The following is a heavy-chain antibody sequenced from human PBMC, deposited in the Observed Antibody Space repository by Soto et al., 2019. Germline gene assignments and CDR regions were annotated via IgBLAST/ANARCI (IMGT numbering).Heavy chain of an antibody. CDR2: IYYSGST. CDR1: GGSISSSSYY. CDR3: AILSWFATTVTTLRSFDY. D-gene: IGHD4-17*01. J-gene: IGHJ4*02. Sequence: PSETLSLTCTVSGGSISSSSYYWGWIRQPPGKGLEWIGSIYYSGSTYYNPSLKSRVTISVDTSKNQFSLKLSSVTAADTAVYYCAILSWFATTVTTLRSFDYWGQATLVTV. V-gene: IGHV4-39*01.